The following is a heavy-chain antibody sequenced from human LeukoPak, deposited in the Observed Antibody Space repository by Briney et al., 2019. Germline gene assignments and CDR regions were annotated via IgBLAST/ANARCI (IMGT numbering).Heavy chain of an antibody. V-gene: IGHV4-61*02. Sequence: SETLSLTCTVSGGSISSGSYYWSWIRQPAGKGLEWIGRIYTSGSTNYNPSLKSRVTISVDTSKNQFSLKLSSVTAADTAVYYCASYGPYYYDSSGYYDYWGQGTLVTVSS. CDR2: IYTSGST. J-gene: IGHJ4*02. CDR3: ASYGPYYYDSSGYYDY. D-gene: IGHD3-22*01. CDR1: GGSISSGSYY.